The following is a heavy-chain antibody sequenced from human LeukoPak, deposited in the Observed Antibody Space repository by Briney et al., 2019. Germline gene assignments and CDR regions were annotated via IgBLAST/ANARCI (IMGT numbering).Heavy chain of an antibody. J-gene: IGHJ4*02. CDR2: IRYDGTNK. CDR3: AKDKDPWKSTAISDFDY. CDR1: GFTFSTYG. D-gene: IGHD1-1*01. Sequence: GGSLRLSCAAPGFTFSTYGMHWVRQAPGKGLEWVAFIRYDGTNKYYADSVKGRFTMSRDNSKSTLYLQMNSLRGEDTAVYFCAKDKDPWKSTAISDFDYWGQGTLVTVSS. V-gene: IGHV3-30*02.